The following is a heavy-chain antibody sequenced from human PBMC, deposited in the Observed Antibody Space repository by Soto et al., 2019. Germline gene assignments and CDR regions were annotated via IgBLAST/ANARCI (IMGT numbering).Heavy chain of an antibody. Sequence: SETLSLTCAVSGGSISSGGYSWSWIRQPPGKGLEWIGYIYHSGSTYYNPSLKSRVTISVDRSKNQFSLKLSPVTAADTSVYYCPRGAKAYSSLPPFDCWGKGSRVAVSS. CDR3: PRGAKAYSSLPPFDC. J-gene: IGHJ4*02. CDR2: IYHSGST. V-gene: IGHV4-30-2*01. CDR1: GGSISSGGYS. D-gene: IGHD6-19*01.